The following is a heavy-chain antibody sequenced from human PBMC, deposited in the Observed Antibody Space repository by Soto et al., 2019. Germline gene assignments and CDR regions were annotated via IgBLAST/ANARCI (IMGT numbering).Heavy chain of an antibody. Sequence: EVQLLESGGGLVQPGGSLRLSCAASGFTFSSYAMSWVRQAPGKGLEWVSTISGSGGSTYYADSVKGRFTISRDNSKNTLYLQMNSLRAEDTAVYYCAKADDYEFWSGYLYYFDSCGHGTLVTVSS. CDR2: ISGSGGST. CDR1: GFTFSSYA. D-gene: IGHD3-3*01. J-gene: IGHJ4*01. CDR3: AKADDYEFWSGYLYYFDS. V-gene: IGHV3-23*01.